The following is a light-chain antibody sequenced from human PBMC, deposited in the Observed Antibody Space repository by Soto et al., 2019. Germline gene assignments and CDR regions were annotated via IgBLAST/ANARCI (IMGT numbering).Light chain of an antibody. CDR3: SSYAGSNNLV. Sequence: QSVLTQPPSASGSPGQSVTISCTGTSSDVVGYNYVSWYQQHPGKAPKLMIYEVSKRPSGVPDRFSGSKSGNTASLTVSGLQAEDEGDYYCSSYAGSNNLVFGGGTKLTVL. J-gene: IGLJ2*01. CDR1: SSDVVGYNY. CDR2: EVS. V-gene: IGLV2-8*01.